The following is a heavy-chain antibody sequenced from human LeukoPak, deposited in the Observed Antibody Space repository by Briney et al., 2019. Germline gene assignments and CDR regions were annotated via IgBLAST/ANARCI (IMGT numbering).Heavy chain of an antibody. D-gene: IGHD1-26*01. CDR1: GYTFTTYG. Sequence: ASVRVSSKASGYTFTTYGIIWVRQTPGQGVEWMGWISTYNAKTKYAQNLQGRVAMTTETTTSTVYMELRSLTSDDTAVYYCARDTGSNFFDPWGQGTLVTVAS. V-gene: IGHV1-18*01. J-gene: IGHJ5*02. CDR3: ARDTGSNFFDP. CDR2: ISTYNAKT.